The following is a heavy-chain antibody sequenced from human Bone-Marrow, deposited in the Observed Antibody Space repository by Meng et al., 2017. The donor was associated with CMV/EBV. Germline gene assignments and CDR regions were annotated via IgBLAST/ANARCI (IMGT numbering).Heavy chain of an antibody. CDR2: IWYDGSNK. D-gene: IGHD3-16*01. Sequence: GGSLRLSCAASGFTFSSYGMHWVRQAPGKGLEWVAVIWYDGSNKYYADSVKGRFTISRDNSKNTLYLQMNSLRAEDTAVYYCAKGLEWFDPWGQGTLVTVSS. J-gene: IGHJ5*02. V-gene: IGHV3-33*06. CDR3: AKGLEWFDP. CDR1: GFTFSSYG.